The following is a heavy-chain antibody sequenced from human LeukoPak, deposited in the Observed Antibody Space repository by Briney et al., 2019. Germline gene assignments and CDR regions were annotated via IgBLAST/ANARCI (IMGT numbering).Heavy chain of an antibody. J-gene: IGHJ4*02. CDR2: INHSGST. Sequence: PSETLSLTCAVYGGSFSGYYWSWIRQPPGKGLEWIGEINHSGSTNYNPSLKSRVTISVDTSKNQFSLKLSSVTAADTAVYYCAREIHGDYYFDYWGQGTLVTVSS. CDR3: AREIHGDYYFDY. V-gene: IGHV4-34*01. D-gene: IGHD3-3*01. CDR1: GGSFSGYY.